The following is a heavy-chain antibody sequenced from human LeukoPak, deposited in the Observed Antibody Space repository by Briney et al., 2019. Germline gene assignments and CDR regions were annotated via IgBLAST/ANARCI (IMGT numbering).Heavy chain of an antibody. CDR2: IYHSGST. J-gene: IGHJ4*02. CDR3: ARGGGTEAAESYYFDY. CDR1: GYSISSGYY. Sequence: PSETLSLTCTVSGYSISSGYYWGWIRQPPGKGLEWIGSIYHSGSTYYNPSLKSRVTISVDTSKNQFSLKLSSVTAADTAVYYCARGGGTEAAESYYFDYWGQGTLATVSS. V-gene: IGHV4-38-2*02. D-gene: IGHD6-13*01.